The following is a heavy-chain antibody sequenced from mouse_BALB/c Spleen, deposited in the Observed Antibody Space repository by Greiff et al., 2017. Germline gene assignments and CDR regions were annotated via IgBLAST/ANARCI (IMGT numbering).Heavy chain of an antibody. CDR1: GFTFSSFG. J-gene: IGHJ2*01. CDR2: ISSGSSTI. Sequence: EVQGVESGGGLVQPGGSRKLSCAASGFTFSSFGMHWVRQAPEKGLEWVAYISSGSSTIYYADTVKGRFTISRDNPKNTLFLQMTSLRSEDTAMYYCARSMGITTVVEGYWGQGTTLTVSS. D-gene: IGHD1-1*01. V-gene: IGHV5-17*02. CDR3: ARSMGITTVVEGY.